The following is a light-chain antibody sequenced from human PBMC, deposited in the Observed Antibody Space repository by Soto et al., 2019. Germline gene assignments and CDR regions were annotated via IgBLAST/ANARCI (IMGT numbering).Light chain of an antibody. CDR1: QSVSSF. Sequence: EIELTQSPATLSLSPGERATLSCRASQSVSSFLVWYQQKPGQAPRLLIYDAVNRVTGIPARFSGSGSGTDFTLTISSLEPEDFAVYYCQQYNNWPRTFGQGTKVEIK. V-gene: IGKV3-11*01. J-gene: IGKJ1*01. CDR3: QQYNNWPRT. CDR2: DAV.